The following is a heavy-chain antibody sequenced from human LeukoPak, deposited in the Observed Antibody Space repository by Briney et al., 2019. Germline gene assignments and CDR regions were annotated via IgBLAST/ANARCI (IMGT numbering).Heavy chain of an antibody. J-gene: IGHJ4*02. CDR1: GGSFSGYY. D-gene: IGHD2-15*01. CDR2: INHSGST. Sequence: SETLSLTCAVYGGSFSGYYWSWIRQPPGKGLEWIGEINHSGSTNYSPSLKSRVTISVDTSRNQFSLNLTSVTAADTAVYYCARGDNYLDYWGQGTLVTVSS. V-gene: IGHV4-34*01. CDR3: ARGDNYLDY.